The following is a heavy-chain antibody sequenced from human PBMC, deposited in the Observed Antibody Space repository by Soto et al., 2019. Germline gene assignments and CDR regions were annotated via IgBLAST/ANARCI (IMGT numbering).Heavy chain of an antibody. Sequence: QVQLVQSGAEVKKPGSSVKVSCKASGGTFSSYTFIWVRQAPGQGLEWMGRIIPIIGKATSAQNFQGRVTNTADKSTSTGNLELSSLRSEDTAVYYCAIRDDVINHEGPIAFYWGQGTLVTVSS. V-gene: IGHV1-69*02. D-gene: IGHD3-16*01. CDR1: GGTFSSYT. CDR3: AIRDDVINHEGPIAFY. J-gene: IGHJ4*02. CDR2: IIPIIGKA.